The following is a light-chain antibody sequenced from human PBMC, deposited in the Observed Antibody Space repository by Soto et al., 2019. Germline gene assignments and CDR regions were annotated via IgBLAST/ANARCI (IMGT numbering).Light chain of an antibody. Sequence: EIVLTQSPGTLSLSPGERATLSCRASQSVSSSYLTWYQQKPGQAPRLLIYAASSRATDIPDGFSGSGSGTDFTLTISRLEAEDSAVYYCQQYGSSFGGGTKVEIK. CDR3: QQYGSS. V-gene: IGKV3-20*01. CDR1: QSVSSSY. J-gene: IGKJ4*01. CDR2: AAS.